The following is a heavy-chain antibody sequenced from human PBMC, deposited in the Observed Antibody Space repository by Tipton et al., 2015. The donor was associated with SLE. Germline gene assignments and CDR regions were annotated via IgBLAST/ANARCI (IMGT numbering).Heavy chain of an antibody. CDR1: GFTFIDYA. J-gene: IGHJ3*02. V-gene: IGHV3-9*01. Sequence: SLRLSCAASGFTFIDYAMHWVRLAPGRGLEWVSGISWNGGSLGYVDSVKGRFTISRDNAKNSVYLQMNSLRVEDTAVYYCARSNWGWAFDIWGEGTMVTVSS. CDR2: ISWNGGSL. CDR3: ARSNWGWAFDI. D-gene: IGHD7-27*01.